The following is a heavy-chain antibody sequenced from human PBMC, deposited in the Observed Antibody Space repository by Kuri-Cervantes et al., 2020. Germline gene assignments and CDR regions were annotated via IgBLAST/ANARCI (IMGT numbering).Heavy chain of an antibody. V-gene: IGHV3-48*02. Sequence: GGSLRLSCAASGFAFSSYSMNWVRQAPGKGLEWVSYISSSSSTIYYADSVKGRFTISRDNAKNSLYLQMNSLRDEDTAVYYCARDGNDILTYYYGMDVWGQGTTVTVSS. D-gene: IGHD3-9*01. CDR3: ARDGNDILTYYYGMDV. CDR2: ISSSSSTI. CDR1: GFAFSSYS. J-gene: IGHJ6*02.